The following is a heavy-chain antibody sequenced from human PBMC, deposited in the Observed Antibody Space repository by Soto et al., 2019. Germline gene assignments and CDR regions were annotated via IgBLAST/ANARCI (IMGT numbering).Heavy chain of an antibody. CDR2: MNPNSGNT. D-gene: IGHD1-20*01. J-gene: IGHJ5*02. V-gene: IGHV1-8*01. CDR1: GYSFSDYD. Sequence: QVQLVQSGAEVKKPGASVKVSCKASGYSFSDYDINWVRQATGQGPEWMGWMNPNSGNTGYAQKFQGRVTMTRNTSINTAYMELSSLGSEDTAVYYCGRDNRYNWNDEGWFDPWGQGTLVTVSS. CDR3: GRDNRYNWNDEGWFDP.